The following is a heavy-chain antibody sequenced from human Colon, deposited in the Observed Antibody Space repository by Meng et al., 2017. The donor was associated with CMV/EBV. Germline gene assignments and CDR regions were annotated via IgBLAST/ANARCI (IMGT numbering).Heavy chain of an antibody. V-gene: IGHV4-30-4*08. CDR1: GDSIRNSDYY. CDR3: ARQQGSGSYVDSFDN. D-gene: IGHD3-10*01. CDR2: IHDTGST. J-gene: IGHJ4*02. Sequence: LRLSCTVSGDSIRNSDYYWNWIRQSPGKGLEWIGYIHDTGSTFYSPTLRSRVTVSVDTSKNQFFLRLTSVTAADTAVYYCARQQGSGSYVDSFDNWGQGTQVTVSS.